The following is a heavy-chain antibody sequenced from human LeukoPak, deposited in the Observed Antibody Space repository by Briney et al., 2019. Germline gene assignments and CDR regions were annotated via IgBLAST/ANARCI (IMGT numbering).Heavy chain of an antibody. J-gene: IGHJ4*02. CDR3: ARGPSYCGTNCYYYFEY. CDR2: IKQDGSEK. CDR1: GFTFSGYW. D-gene: IGHD2-21*01. Sequence: GGSLRLSCAASGFTFSGYWMSWVRQAPGKGLEWVDNIKQDGSEKYYVDSMKGRFTISRDNAKNSLYLQMNSLRAEDTAVYYCARGPSYCGTNCYYYFEYWGQGTLVTVSS. V-gene: IGHV3-7*01.